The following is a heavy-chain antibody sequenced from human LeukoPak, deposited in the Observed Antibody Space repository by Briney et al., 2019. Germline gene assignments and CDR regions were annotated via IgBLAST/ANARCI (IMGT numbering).Heavy chain of an antibody. V-gene: IGHV1-2*02. Sequence: ASVKVSCKASGYTFTDYYIHLVRQAPGQGLECMGWINPNSGGTNFEQKFRGRVTMTWETSISTAYLELSRLRSDDTAVYYCATIQSGADIDYWGKGTLVTVSS. J-gene: IGHJ4*02. CDR3: ATIQSGADIDY. D-gene: IGHD7-27*01. CDR1: GYTFTDYY. CDR2: INPNSGGT.